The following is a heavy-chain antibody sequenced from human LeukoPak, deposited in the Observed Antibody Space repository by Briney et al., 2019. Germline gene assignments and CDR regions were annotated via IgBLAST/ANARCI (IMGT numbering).Heavy chain of an antibody. CDR1: GGTLSNHA. D-gene: IGHD3-3*01. CDR2: LIAVFGTG. V-gene: IGHV1-69*05. CDR3: AIYTMFGDVQHAFDV. J-gene: IGHJ3*01. Sequence: AVTVSFKASGGTLSNHAITWVRQAPGQGREWMGGLIAVFGTGKYSQKVQGRVTITTDESTSTVYMELSSLRSEDTAVYYCAIYTMFGDVQHAFDVWGQGTMVTVS.